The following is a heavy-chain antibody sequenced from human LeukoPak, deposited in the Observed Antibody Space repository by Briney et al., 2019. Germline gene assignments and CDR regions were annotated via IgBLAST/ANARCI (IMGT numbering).Heavy chain of an antibody. CDR3: AKDRSDILTGYYSGDY. D-gene: IGHD3-9*01. J-gene: IGHJ4*02. CDR2: INSDGINT. CDR1: GFTFSNYW. Sequence: GGSLRLSCAASGFTFSNYWMHWVRQAPGKGLVWVSRINSDGINTSYADSVKGRFTISRDNAKNTLNLQMNSLRAEDAAVYYCAKDRSDILTGYYSGDYWGQGTLVTVSS. V-gene: IGHV3-74*01.